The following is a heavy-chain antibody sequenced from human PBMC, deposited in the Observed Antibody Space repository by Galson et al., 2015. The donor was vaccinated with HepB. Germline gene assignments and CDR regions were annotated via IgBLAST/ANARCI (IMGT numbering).Heavy chain of an antibody. V-gene: IGHV1-2*06. CDR3: ARDQSHRTNGRYYYGMDV. D-gene: IGHD2-8*01. J-gene: IGHJ6*02. CDR1: GYTFTGYD. CDR2: LNSNSGAT. Sequence: SVKVSCKASGYTFTGYDMHWVRQAPGQGLEWLGRLNSNSGATKYAQKFQDRVTMTRDTSISTAYMELSSLRSDDTAIYFCARDQSHRTNGRYYYGMDVWGQGTTVTVSS.